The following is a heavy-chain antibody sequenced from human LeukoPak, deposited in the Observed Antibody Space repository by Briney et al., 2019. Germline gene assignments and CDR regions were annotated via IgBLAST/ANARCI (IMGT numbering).Heavy chain of an antibody. Sequence: GGSLRLSCVASGFTFSSYGIHWVRQAPGKGLEWVAFIRYDGSNKYHADSVKGRFTISRDNSKNTLYLQMNSLRAEDTAVYYCAKSFAARYYYYYMDVWGKGTTVTISS. J-gene: IGHJ6*03. CDR2: IRYDGSNK. CDR1: GFTFSSYG. CDR3: AKSFAARYYYYYMDV. V-gene: IGHV3-30*02. D-gene: IGHD5-18*01.